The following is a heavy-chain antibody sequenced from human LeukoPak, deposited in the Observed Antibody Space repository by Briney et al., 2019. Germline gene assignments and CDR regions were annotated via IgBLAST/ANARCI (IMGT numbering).Heavy chain of an antibody. Sequence: SVKVSCKASGGTFSSYAISWVRQAPGQGLGWMGGIIPIFGTANYAQKFQGRVTITTDESTSTAYMELSSLRSEDTAVYYCARGLVADPYYYYMDVWGKGTTVTVSS. CDR1: GGTFSSYA. D-gene: IGHD6-13*01. CDR2: IIPIFGTA. V-gene: IGHV1-69*05. CDR3: ARGLVADPYYYYMDV. J-gene: IGHJ6*03.